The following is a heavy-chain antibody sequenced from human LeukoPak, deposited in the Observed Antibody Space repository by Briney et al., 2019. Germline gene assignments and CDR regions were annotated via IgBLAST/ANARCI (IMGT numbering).Heavy chain of an antibody. CDR2: INSDGINI. J-gene: IGHJ5*02. V-gene: IGHV3-74*01. D-gene: IGHD3-22*01. CDR3: ARDLGQYYDTSDNWFDP. Sequence: GGSLRLSCAASGFTFSNYWMHWVRQAPGKGLVWVSRINSDGINISYADSVKGRFTISRDNAKNTLNLQMNSLRAEDTAVYYCARDLGQYYDTSDNWFDPWGQGTLVTVSS. CDR1: GFTFSNYW.